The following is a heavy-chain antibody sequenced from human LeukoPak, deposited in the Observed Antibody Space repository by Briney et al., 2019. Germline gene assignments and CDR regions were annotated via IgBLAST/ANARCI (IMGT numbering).Heavy chain of an antibody. V-gene: IGHV1-2*02. Sequence: ASVKVFCKASGYTFTGYYMHWVRQAPGQGLEWMGWINPNSGGTNYAQKFQGRVTMTRNTSISTAYMELSRLRSDDTAVYYCASALVVAGTLFDYWGQGTLVTVSS. J-gene: IGHJ4*02. CDR2: INPNSGGT. CDR3: ASALVVAGTLFDY. CDR1: GYTFTGYY. D-gene: IGHD3-22*01.